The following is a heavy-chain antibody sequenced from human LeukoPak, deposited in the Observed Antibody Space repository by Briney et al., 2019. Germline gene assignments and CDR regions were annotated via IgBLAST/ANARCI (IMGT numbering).Heavy chain of an antibody. CDR3: VRRYYKYIFYDRHFDL. Sequence: GGSLRLSCAASGFTFSRDWMHWVRQAPGKGLVWVSRISDDGSITTYADSVQGRFTISRDNAKSTVFLQMNSLRVEETAVYFCVRRYYKYIFYDRHFDLWGQGTLVTVSS. J-gene: IGHJ4*02. D-gene: IGHD3-9*01. CDR2: ISDDGSIT. CDR1: GFTFSRDW. V-gene: IGHV3-74*03.